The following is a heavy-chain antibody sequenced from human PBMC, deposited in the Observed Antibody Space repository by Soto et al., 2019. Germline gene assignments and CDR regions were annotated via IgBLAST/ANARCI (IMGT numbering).Heavy chain of an antibody. V-gene: IGHV4-31*03. Sequence: PSEPMSLTCTVSGGSISGGGYYWSWISKHPGKGLEWIGYIYYSGSTYYNPSLKSRVTISVDTSKNQFSLKLSSVTAADTAVYYCASVYSSGYYHWFDPWGQGTLVTVSS. CDR2: IYYSGST. CDR1: GGSISGGGYY. J-gene: IGHJ5*02. CDR3: ASVYSSGYYHWFDP. D-gene: IGHD3-22*01.